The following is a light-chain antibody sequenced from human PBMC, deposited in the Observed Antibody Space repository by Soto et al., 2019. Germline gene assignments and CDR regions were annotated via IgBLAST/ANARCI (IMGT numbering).Light chain of an antibody. CDR2: DAS. Sequence: EIVLTQSPATLSLSPGERATLSCRASQSVSSYLAWYQQKPGQAPRLLIYDASNRATGIPAGFSGSGSGTDFTLTISSLEPDDLAVYYCQQRSDWPSTFGGGTK. CDR1: QSVSSY. J-gene: IGKJ4*01. V-gene: IGKV3-11*01. CDR3: QQRSDWPST.